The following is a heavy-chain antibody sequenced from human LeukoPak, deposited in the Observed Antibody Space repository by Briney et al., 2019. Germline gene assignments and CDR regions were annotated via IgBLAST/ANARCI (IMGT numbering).Heavy chain of an antibody. D-gene: IGHD6-19*01. CDR3: AKDRARLAVAAYDFNY. CDR1: GFTFSSYA. Sequence: PGGSLRLSCEASGFTFSSYAMSWVRQAPGKGLEWVSAISGSGGSTYYADSVKGRFTISRDNSKNTLYLQMNSLIAEDTAVYYCAKDRARLAVAAYDFNYWGQGTLVTVSS. J-gene: IGHJ4*02. V-gene: IGHV3-23*01. CDR2: ISGSGGST.